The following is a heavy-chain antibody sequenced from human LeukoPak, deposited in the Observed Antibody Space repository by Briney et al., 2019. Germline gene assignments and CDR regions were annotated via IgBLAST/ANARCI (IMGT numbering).Heavy chain of an antibody. Sequence: GASVKVSCKASGGTFSSYAISWVRQAPGQGLEWMGWISAYNGNTNYAQKLQGRVTMTTDTSTSTAYMELRSLRSDDTAVYYCARAYCSGGSCYSSNDYWGQGTLVTVSS. V-gene: IGHV1-18*01. CDR2: ISAYNGNT. D-gene: IGHD2-15*01. J-gene: IGHJ4*02. CDR1: GGTFSSYA. CDR3: ARAYCSGGSCYSSNDY.